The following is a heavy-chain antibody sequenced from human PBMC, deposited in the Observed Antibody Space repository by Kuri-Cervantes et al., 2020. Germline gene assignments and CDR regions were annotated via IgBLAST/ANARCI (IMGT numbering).Heavy chain of an antibody. CDR3: ARVPGLYCGGDCYDDY. D-gene: IGHD2-21*02. V-gene: IGHV4-38-2*01. Sequence: SETLSLTCAVYGGSFNDFYWTWIRQPPGKGLEWIGSIYHSGSTYYNPSLKSRVTISVDTSKNQFSLKLSSVTAADTAVYYCARVPGLYCGGDCYDDYWGQGTLVTVSS. J-gene: IGHJ4*02. CDR1: GGSFNDFY. CDR2: IYHSGST.